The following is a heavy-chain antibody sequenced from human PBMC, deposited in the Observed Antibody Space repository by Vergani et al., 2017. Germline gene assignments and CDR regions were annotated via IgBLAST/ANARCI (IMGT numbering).Heavy chain of an antibody. J-gene: IGHJ4*02. Sequence: QVQLVQSGAEVKKPGSSVKVSCKASGGTFSSYAISWVRQAPGQGVEWMGGIIPIFGTANYAQKFQGRVTITADKSTSTAYMELSSLRSEDTAVYYCARGPPQDCSSTSCYSGYFDYWGQGTLVTVSS. CDR2: IIPIFGTA. CDR1: GGTFSSYA. V-gene: IGHV1-69*06. D-gene: IGHD2-2*01. CDR3: ARGPPQDCSSTSCYSGYFDY.